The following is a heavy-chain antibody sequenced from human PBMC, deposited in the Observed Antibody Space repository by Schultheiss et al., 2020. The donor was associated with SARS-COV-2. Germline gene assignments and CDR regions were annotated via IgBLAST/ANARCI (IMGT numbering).Heavy chain of an antibody. J-gene: IGHJ4*02. V-gene: IGHV4-39*07. D-gene: IGHD3-10*02. CDR2: IYYSGST. CDR1: GGSISSSSYY. Sequence: SETLSLTCTVSGGSISSSSYYWGWIRQPPGKGLEWIGSIYYSGSTNYNPSLKSRVTISVDKSKNQFSLKLSSVTAADTAVYYCARNLFGELLFDYWGQGTLVTVSS. CDR3: ARNLFGELLFDY.